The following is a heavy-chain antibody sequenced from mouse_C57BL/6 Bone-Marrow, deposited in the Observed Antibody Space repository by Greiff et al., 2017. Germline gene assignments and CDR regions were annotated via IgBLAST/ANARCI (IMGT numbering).Heavy chain of an antibody. CDR3: ARDYDDPRGFAY. CDR1: GYTFTSYW. J-gene: IGHJ3*01. D-gene: IGHD2-4*01. CDR2: IDPSDSET. Sequence: QVQLQQPGAELVRPGSSVKLSCKASGYTFTSYWMHWVKQRPIQGLEWIGNIDPSDSETHYNQKFKVKATLTVAKSSSTAYMQLSSLTSEDSAVYYCARDYDDPRGFAYWGQGTLVTVSA. V-gene: IGHV1-52*01.